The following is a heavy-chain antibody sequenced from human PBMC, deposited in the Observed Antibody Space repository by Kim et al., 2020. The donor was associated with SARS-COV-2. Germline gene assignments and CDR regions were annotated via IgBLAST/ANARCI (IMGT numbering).Heavy chain of an antibody. J-gene: IGHJ4*02. CDR2: INPNSGCT. CDR1: GYTFTGYY. Sequence: ASVKVSCKASGYTFTGYYMHWVRQAPGQGLEWMGWINPNSGCTNYAQKFQGRFTMTRDTSISTAYMELSRLRSDDTAVYYCAREFWEQLVINYWGQGTLVTVSS. D-gene: IGHD6-6*01. V-gene: IGHV1-2*02. CDR3: AREFWEQLVINY.